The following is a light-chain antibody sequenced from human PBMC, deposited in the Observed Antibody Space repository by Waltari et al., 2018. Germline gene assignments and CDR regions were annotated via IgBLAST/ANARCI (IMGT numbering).Light chain of an antibody. CDR1: SSYVGGYNY. CDR2: EVS. Sequence: QSALTQPASVSGSPGQSIPISCTGTSSYVGGYNYVSRYQQHPGKAPKLLIYEVSNRPSGVSNRFSGSKSGNTASLTISGLQAEDEADYYCCSYTGSSSPYVFGAGTKVTVL. V-gene: IGLV2-14*01. J-gene: IGLJ1*01. CDR3: CSYTGSSSPYV.